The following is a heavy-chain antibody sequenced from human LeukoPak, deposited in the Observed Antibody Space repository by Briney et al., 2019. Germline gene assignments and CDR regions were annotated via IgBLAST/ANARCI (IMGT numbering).Heavy chain of an antibody. V-gene: IGHV3-13*05. D-gene: IGHD3-10*01. Sequence: PGGSLRLSCAASGFTFSSYDMHWVRQATGKGQEWVSAIGTAGDPYYPGSVKGRFTISRGNAKNSLYLQMNSLRAGDTAVYYCARGVTYGSGSYVFDYWGQGTLVTVSS. CDR2: IGTAGDP. CDR1: GFTFSSYD. CDR3: ARGVTYGSGSYVFDY. J-gene: IGHJ4*02.